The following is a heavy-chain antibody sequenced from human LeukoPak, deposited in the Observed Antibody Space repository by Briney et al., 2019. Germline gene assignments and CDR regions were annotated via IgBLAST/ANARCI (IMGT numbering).Heavy chain of an antibody. CDR3: ARSANPGVHDFDP. CDR2: ISSSSKI. V-gene: IGHV3-48*02. CDR1: GFAFSSYA. Sequence: PGVSLRLPCTAPGFAFSSYAMAWVRQAPGKGLEWLSYISSSSKINYADSVKGRFTISRDNAKNSLYLQMISLRDEDTAVYYCARSANPGVHDFDPWGQGTLVTVSS. D-gene: IGHD6-6*01. J-gene: IGHJ5*02.